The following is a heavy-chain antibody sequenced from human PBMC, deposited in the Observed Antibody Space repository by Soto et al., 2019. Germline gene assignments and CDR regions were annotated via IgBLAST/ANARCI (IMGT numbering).Heavy chain of an antibody. CDR2: IYYSGST. Sequence: QVQLQESGPGLVKPSETLSLTCTVSGGSVSSGSYYWSWIRQPPGKGLEWIGYIYYSGSTNYNPSLKGRVTISVDTSKNPFSLKMSSVTAADTAVYYCATVNPVYGGNGWFDPWGQGTLVTVSS. D-gene: IGHD4-17*01. V-gene: IGHV4-61*01. CDR1: GGSVSSGSYY. J-gene: IGHJ5*02. CDR3: ATVNPVYGGNGWFDP.